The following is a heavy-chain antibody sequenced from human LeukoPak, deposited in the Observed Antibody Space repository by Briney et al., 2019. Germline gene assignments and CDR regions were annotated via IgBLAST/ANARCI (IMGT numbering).Heavy chain of an antibody. CDR1: GFTFSSYA. CDR2: ISASGGST. J-gene: IGHJ4*02. V-gene: IGHV3-23*01. CDR3: AKLTAPLKQLVDY. D-gene: IGHD6-13*01. Sequence: GGALRLSCAASGFTFSSYAMSWGREAPGKGGERGSAISASGGSTYYADSVKGRFTISRDNSKNTLYLQMNSLRAEDTAVYYCAKLTAPLKQLVDYWGQGTLVTVSS.